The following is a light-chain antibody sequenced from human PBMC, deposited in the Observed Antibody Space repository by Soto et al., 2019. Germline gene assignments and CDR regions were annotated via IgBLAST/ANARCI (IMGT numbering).Light chain of an antibody. CDR3: MQALQTPNT. CDR2: LGF. V-gene: IGKV2-28*01. CDR1: QRLLHSNGNIF. J-gene: IGKJ2*01. Sequence: EIVMTQSPPSLTVTPGEPASISCSSSQRLLHSNGNIFLDWYLQKPGQSPQLLIYLGFNRASGVPDRVSGSGAGTDFTLKISRVEAEDAGVYYCMQALQTPNTFGQGTKLEIK.